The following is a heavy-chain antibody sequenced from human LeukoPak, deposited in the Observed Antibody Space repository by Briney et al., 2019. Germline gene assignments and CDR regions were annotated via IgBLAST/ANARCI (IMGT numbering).Heavy chain of an antibody. D-gene: IGHD1-26*01. J-gene: IGHJ4*02. Sequence: PGGSLRLSCAASGFTVSSNYMSWVRQAPGKGLGWVSVIYSGGSTFYADSVKGRFTISRDNSKNTLYLRMNSLRVEDTAMYYCARGLAYSGSYALDYWGQGTLVTVSS. CDR2: IYSGGST. CDR3: ARGLAYSGSYALDY. V-gene: IGHV3-53*01. CDR1: GFTVSSNY.